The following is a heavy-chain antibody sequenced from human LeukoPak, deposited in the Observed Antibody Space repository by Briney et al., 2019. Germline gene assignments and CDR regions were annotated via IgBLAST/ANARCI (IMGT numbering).Heavy chain of an antibody. D-gene: IGHD3-22*01. CDR1: GNSISSGDNY. J-gene: IGHJ5*02. CDR3: ARRSRITMIVVVTKGAWFDP. CDR2: IYTSGST. V-gene: IGHV4-61*02. Sequence: PSETLSLTCTVSGNSISSGDNYWSWIRQPAGKGLEWIGRIYTSGSTNYNPSLKSRVTISVDTSKNQFSLKLSSVTAADTAVYYCARRSRITMIVVVTKGAWFDPWGQGTLVTVSS.